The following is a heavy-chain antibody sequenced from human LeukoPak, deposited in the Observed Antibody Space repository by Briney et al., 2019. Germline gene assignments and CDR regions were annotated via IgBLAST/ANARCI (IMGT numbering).Heavy chain of an antibody. CDR2: MNPNSGNT. CDR1: GYTFTSYD. D-gene: IGHD6-19*01. V-gene: IGHV1-8*01. Sequence: ASVKVSCKASGYTFTSYDINWVRQATGQGLEWMGWMNPNSGNTGYAQKFQGRVTMTRNTSISTAYMELSSLRSEDTAVYYCARGLDSSGWGDFDYWGQGTLVTVSS. CDR3: ARGLDSSGWGDFDY. J-gene: IGHJ4*02.